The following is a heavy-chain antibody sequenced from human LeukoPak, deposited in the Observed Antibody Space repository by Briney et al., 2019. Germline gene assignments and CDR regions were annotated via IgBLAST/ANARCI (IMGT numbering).Heavy chain of an antibody. CDR3: ARDPRRDGYNYGWFDP. J-gene: IGHJ5*02. CDR1: GGTFSSYA. D-gene: IGHD5-24*01. V-gene: IGHV1-69*06. CDR2: IIPIFGTA. Sequence: SVKVSCKASGGTFSSYAISWVRQAPGQGLEWMGGIIPIFGTANYAQKFQGRVTITADKSTSTAYMELSSLRSEDTAVYYCARDPRRDGYNYGWFDPWGQGTLVTVSS.